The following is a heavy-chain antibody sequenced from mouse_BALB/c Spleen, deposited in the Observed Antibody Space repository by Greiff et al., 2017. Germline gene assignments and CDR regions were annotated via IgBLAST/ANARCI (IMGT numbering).Heavy chain of an antibody. Sequence: VQLQQSGAELAKPGASVKMSCKASGYTFTSYWMHWVKQRPGQGLEWIGYINPSTGYTEYNQKFKDKATLTADKSSSTAYMQLSSLTSEDSAVYYCAREGTGFAYWGQGTLVTVSA. CDR2: INPSTGYT. V-gene: IGHV1-7*01. D-gene: IGHD3-3*01. CDR1: GYTFTSYW. J-gene: IGHJ3*01. CDR3: AREGTGFAY.